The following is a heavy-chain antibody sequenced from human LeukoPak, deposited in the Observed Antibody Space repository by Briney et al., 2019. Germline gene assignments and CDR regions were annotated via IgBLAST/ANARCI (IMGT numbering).Heavy chain of an antibody. CDR1: GGSISSGGYF. J-gene: IGHJ4*02. D-gene: IGHD2-21*01. CDR2: IYYSGST. V-gene: IGHV4-31*03. CDR3: ARGGVSYFDY. Sequence: PSETLSLTCTVSGGSISSGGYFWNWIRQHPGKGLEWIGYIYYSGSTYYNPSLKSRVTISVDTSKNQFSLKLSSVTAADTAVYYCARGGVSYFDYWGQGTLVTVSS.